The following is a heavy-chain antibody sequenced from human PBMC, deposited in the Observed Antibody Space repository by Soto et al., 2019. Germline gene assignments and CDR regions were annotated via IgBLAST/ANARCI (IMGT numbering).Heavy chain of an antibody. CDR1: GFTFSSYA. D-gene: IGHD6-19*01. V-gene: IGHV3-30-3*01. CDR2: ISYDGSNK. J-gene: IGHJ4*02. Sequence: GGSLRLSCAASGFTFSSYAMHWVRQAPGKGLEWVAVISYDGSNKYYADSVKGRFTISRDNSKNTLYLQMNSLRAEDTAVYYCARGQWLVLWGQGTLVTVSS. CDR3: ARGQWLVL.